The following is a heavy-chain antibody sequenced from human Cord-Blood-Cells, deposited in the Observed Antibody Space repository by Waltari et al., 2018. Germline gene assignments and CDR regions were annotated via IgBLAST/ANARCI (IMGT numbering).Heavy chain of an antibody. Sequence: QVQLQQWGAGLLKPSETLSLTCAVYGGSFSGYYWSWIRQPPGKGLEWIGESNHSGSTNYNPSLKSRVTISVDTSKNQFSLKLSSVTAADTAVYYCARVEFRNWVYWYFDLWGRGTLVTVSS. D-gene: IGHD7-27*01. J-gene: IGHJ2*01. CDR1: GGSFSGYY. CDR3: ARVEFRNWVYWYFDL. V-gene: IGHV4-34*01. CDR2: SNHSGST.